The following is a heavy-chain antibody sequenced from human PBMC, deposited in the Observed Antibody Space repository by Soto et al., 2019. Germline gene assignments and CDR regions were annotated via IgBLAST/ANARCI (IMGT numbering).Heavy chain of an antibody. CDR3: XRAVAXTRRIHAVYXDL. Sequence: EVQLVXSGGGLVQPGGSLRLSCAASGFTFSSYWMHWVRQAPGKGLVWVSRINSDGSSTSYADSVKGRFTXXXDXAKXXXXXXXXXXXXXXXXXXXCXRAVAXTRRIHAVYXDLWGRGTLVTVSS. V-gene: IGHV3-74*01. CDR1: GFTFSSYW. J-gene: IGHJ2*01. CDR2: INSDGSST. D-gene: IGHD6-19*01.